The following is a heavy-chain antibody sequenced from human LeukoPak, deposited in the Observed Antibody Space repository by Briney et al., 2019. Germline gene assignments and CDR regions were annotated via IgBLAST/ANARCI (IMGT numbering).Heavy chain of an antibody. CDR2: ISHDGSNK. CDR1: GFPFSNYG. V-gene: IGHV3-30*03. D-gene: IGHD4-23*01. CDR3: ARAPPDYGGYTNDY. J-gene: IGHJ4*02. Sequence: PGGSLRLSCAASGFPFSNYGMHWVRQAPGKGPAWVAVISHDGSNKHYEDSVKGRFTISRDNAKNSLYLQLNTLRAEDTAVYYCARAPPDYGGYTNDYWGQGTLVTVSS.